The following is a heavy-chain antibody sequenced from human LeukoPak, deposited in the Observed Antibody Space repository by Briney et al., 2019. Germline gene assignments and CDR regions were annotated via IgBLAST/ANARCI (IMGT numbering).Heavy chain of an antibody. CDR3: AKRITTPGPHFDY. V-gene: IGHV3-23*01. CDR2: ISGSGGST. CDR1: GFTFSS. D-gene: IGHD6-13*01. J-gene: IGHJ4*02. Sequence: GGSLRLSCAASGFTFSSWVHQAPGKGLEWVSSISGSGGSTYYGDSVKGRFTISRDNSKNTLYLQMNNLRAEDTAVYYCAKRITTPGPHFDYWGQGTLVTVSS.